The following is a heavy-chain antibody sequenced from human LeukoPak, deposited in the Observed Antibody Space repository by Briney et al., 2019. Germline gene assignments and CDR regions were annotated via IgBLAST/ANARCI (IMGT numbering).Heavy chain of an antibody. CDR1: GFTFNNYN. Sequence: GGSLRLSCAASGFTFNNYNMNWVRQAPGRALEWVSSITSSGTYIFYADSVKGRFTISRDNAKNSLYLQMNSLTAEDTAVYYCAELGITMIGGVWGKGTTVTISS. V-gene: IGHV3-21*01. CDR3: AELGITMIGGV. J-gene: IGHJ6*04. CDR2: ITSSGTYI. D-gene: IGHD3-10*02.